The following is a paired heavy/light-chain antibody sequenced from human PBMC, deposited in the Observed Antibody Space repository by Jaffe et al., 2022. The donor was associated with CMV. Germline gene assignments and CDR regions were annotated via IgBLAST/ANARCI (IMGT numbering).Light chain of an antibody. V-gene: IGKV1-5*03. CDR2: KAS. Sequence: DIQMTQSPSTLSASVGDRVTITCRASQSISSWLAWYQQKPGKAPKLLIYKASSLESGVPSRFSGSGSGTEFTLTISSLQPDDFATYYCQQYNSYYTFGQGTKVEIK. J-gene: IGKJ1*01. CDR1: QSISSW. CDR3: QQYNSYYT.
Heavy chain of an antibody. CDR1: GFTFSDYY. CDR3: ARGRYYDFWSGYLEPWTFDY. V-gene: IGHV3-11*01. Sequence: QVQLVESGGGLVKPGGSLRLSCAASGFTFSDYYMSWIRQAPGKGLEWVSYISSSGSTIYYADSVKGRFTISRDNAKNSLYLQMNSLRAEDTAVYYCARGRYYDFWSGYLEPWTFDYWGQGTLVTVSS. D-gene: IGHD3-3*01. J-gene: IGHJ4*02. CDR2: ISSSGSTI.